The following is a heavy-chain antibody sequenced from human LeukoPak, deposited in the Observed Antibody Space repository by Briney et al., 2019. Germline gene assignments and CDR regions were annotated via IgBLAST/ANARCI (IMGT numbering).Heavy chain of an antibody. CDR2: ISRGSIHI. CDR1: GFNLSTYG. Sequence: NPGGSLRLSCAASGFNLSTYGMNWVRQAPGKGLEWVSSISRGSIHIYYGDSVKGRFTISRDNANNALYLHMNSLRAEDTAVYHCAAFYYNSSPKAVWGQGTLVTVSS. D-gene: IGHD3-22*01. J-gene: IGHJ3*01. V-gene: IGHV3-21*01. CDR3: AAFYYNSSPKAV.